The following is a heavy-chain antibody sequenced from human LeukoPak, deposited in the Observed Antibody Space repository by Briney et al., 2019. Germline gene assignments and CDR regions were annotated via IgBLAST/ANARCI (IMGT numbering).Heavy chain of an antibody. CDR2: INPNSGGT. Sequence: GASVKVSCKASGYTFTGYYMHWVRQAPGQGLEWMGWINPNSGGTNYAQKFQGRVTMTRDTSISTAYMELSRLRSDDTAVYYCARDGIAVERSDSVTGWFDPWGQGTLVTVSS. CDR3: ARDGIAVERSDSVTGWFDP. J-gene: IGHJ5*02. CDR1: GYTFTGYY. D-gene: IGHD2-15*01. V-gene: IGHV1-2*02.